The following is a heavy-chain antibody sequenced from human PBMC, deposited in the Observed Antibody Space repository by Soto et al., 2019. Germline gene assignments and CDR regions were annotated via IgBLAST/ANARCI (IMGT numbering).Heavy chain of an antibody. V-gene: IGHV1-18*01. J-gene: IGHJ4*02. Sequence: QVQLVQSGAEVKKPGASVKVSCKASGYTFTNYGITWVRQAPGQGLEWMGWISTYKGNTNYAQKLQGRITMTTDTSTSTAHMDLRSLRSDDTAVYYCARVGSLEAIDYWGQGTLVTGSS. D-gene: IGHD3-10*01. CDR1: GYTFTNYG. CDR3: ARVGSLEAIDY. CDR2: ISTYKGNT.